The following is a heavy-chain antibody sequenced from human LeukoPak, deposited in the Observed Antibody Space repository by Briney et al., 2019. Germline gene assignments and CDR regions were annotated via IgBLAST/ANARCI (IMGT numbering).Heavy chain of an antibody. J-gene: IGHJ4*02. D-gene: IGHD4-23*01. CDR2: IYHSGST. Sequence: PSETLSLTCAVSGGSIKSNNWWSWVRQPPGKGLEWIGEIYHSGSTNYNPSLESRVTVSVDKSKNQFSLDLTSVTAANTALYYCARAPGGNQLFDYWGLGTLVTVSS. V-gene: IGHV4-4*02. CDR3: ARAPGGNQLFDY. CDR1: GGSIKSNNW.